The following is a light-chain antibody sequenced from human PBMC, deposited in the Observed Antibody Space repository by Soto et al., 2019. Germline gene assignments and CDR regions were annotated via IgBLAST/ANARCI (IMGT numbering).Light chain of an antibody. J-gene: IGKJ1*01. CDR1: QSVSSTY. CDR3: QQYGSSSWT. V-gene: IGKV3-20*01. CDR2: GAS. Sequence: EIVLTQSPGTLSLSPGERATLSCRASQSVSSTYLAWYQQQPGQAPRLLIYGASNRATGIPDRFSGSGSGTDFTLTISRLEPEDFAVYYCQQYGSSSWTFGQGTKVDNK.